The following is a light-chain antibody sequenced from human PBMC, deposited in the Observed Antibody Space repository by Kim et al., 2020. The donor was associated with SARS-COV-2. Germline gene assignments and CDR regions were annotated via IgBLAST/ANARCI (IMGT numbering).Light chain of an antibody. CDR1: KLGDKY. J-gene: IGLJ2*01. CDR2: QGK. CDR3: QAWDSNTVV. Sequence: SYELTQPPSVSVSPGHTASIICSGDKLGDKYASWYQQKPGQSPVVVIYQGKNRPSGIPERFSGSSSGNTATLTISETQAMDEADYYCQAWDSNTVVFGGG. V-gene: IGLV3-1*01.